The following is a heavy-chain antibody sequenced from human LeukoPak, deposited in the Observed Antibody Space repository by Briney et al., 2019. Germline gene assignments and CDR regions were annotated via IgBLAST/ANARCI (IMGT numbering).Heavy chain of an antibody. CDR3: AKAPTGQLDPSYGMDV. J-gene: IGHJ6*02. Sequence: PGGSLRLSCAASGFTFSSYAMHWVRQAPGKGLEWVAVISYDGSNKYYADSVKGRFTISRDNSKNTLYLQMNRLRAEDTAVYYCAKAPTGQLDPSYGMDVWGQGTTVTVPS. V-gene: IGHV3-30-3*02. CDR2: ISYDGSNK. CDR1: GFTFSSYA. D-gene: IGHD6-13*01.